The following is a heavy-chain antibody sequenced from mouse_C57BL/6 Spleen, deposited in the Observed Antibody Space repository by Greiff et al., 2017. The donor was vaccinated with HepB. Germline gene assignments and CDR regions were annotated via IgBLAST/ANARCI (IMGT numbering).Heavy chain of an antibody. Sequence: QVQLQQSGAELARPGASVKLSCKASGYTFTSYGISWVKQRTGQGLEWIGEIYPRSGNTYYNEKFKGKATLTADKSSSTAYMELRSLTSEDSAVYFCALRDYAMDYWGQGTSVTVSS. D-gene: IGHD1-1*01. CDR3: ALRDYAMDY. V-gene: IGHV1-81*01. CDR2: IYPRSGNT. J-gene: IGHJ4*01. CDR1: GYTFTSYG.